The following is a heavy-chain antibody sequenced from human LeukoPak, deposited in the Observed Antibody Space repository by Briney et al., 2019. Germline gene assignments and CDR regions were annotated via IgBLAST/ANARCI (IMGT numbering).Heavy chain of an antibody. D-gene: IGHD6-19*01. CDR2: MKEDGSEK. V-gene: IGHV3-7*04. CDR1: GFTLSSYW. CDR3: ARYGYTSGLDY. J-gene: IGHJ4*02. Sequence: PGGSLRLSCAASGFTLSSYWMSWVRQAPGKGLEWVANMKEDGSEKYYVDSVKGRFTITRDNAKNSLYLQMNSLRAEDTAVYYCARYGYTSGLDYWGQGILVTVSS.